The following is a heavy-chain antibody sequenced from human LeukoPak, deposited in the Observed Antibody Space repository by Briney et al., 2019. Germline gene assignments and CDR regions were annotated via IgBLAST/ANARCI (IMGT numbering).Heavy chain of an antibody. V-gene: IGHV1-69*13. CDR1: GDTFSNYA. J-gene: IGHJ6*03. CDR2: IIPIFGTA. CDR3: ARDQEVLWNDYYYYMDV. Sequence: VASVKVSCKASGDTFSNYAISWVRQAPGQGLEWMGGIIPIFGTANYAQKFQGRVTITADESTSTAYMELSSLRSEDTAVYYCARDQEVLWNDYYYYMDVWGKGTTVTISS. D-gene: IGHD3-10*01.